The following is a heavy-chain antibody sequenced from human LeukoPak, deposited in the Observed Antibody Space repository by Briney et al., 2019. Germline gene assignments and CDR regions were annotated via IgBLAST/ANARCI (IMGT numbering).Heavy chain of an antibody. J-gene: IGHJ4*02. CDR1: GFTFSSYG. CDR3: AREQQLVPFDY. V-gene: IGHV3-21*01. Sequence: GGSLRLSCAASGFTFSSYGMNWVRQAPRKGLEWVSSISSSSSYIYYADSVKGRFTISRDNAKNSLYLQMNSLRAEDTAVYYCAREQQLVPFDYWGQGTLVTVSS. D-gene: IGHD6-6*01. CDR2: ISSSSSYI.